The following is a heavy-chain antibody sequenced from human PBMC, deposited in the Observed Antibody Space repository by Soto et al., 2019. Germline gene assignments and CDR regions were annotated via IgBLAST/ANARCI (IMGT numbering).Heavy chain of an antibody. CDR2: IIPIFGTA. J-gene: IGHJ4*02. CDR1: GGTFSSYA. V-gene: IGHV1-69*12. CDR3: ARDTNLNYYDSSGPSFDY. D-gene: IGHD3-22*01. Sequence: QVQLVQSGAEVKKPGSSVKVSCKASGGTFSSYAISWVQQAPGQGLEWMGGIIPIFGTANYAQKFQGRVTITADESTSTAYMELSSLRSEDTAVYYCARDTNLNYYDSSGPSFDYWGQGTLVTVSS.